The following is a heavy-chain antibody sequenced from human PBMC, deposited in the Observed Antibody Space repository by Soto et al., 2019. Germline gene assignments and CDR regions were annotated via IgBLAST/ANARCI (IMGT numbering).Heavy chain of an antibody. D-gene: IGHD2-2*01. J-gene: IGHJ6*02. CDR2: ISAYDGNT. Sequence: QVQLVQSGAEVKKPGASVKVSCKASGYTFTSYGISWVRQAPGQGLEWMGWISAYDGNTNYAQKRQGRVTMTTDTSTSTAYMELRSLKSDDTAVYYCARDYCSSTSCPLLYYYYGMDVWGQGTTVTVSS. CDR1: GYTFTSYG. CDR3: ARDYCSSTSCPLLYYYYGMDV. V-gene: IGHV1-18*04.